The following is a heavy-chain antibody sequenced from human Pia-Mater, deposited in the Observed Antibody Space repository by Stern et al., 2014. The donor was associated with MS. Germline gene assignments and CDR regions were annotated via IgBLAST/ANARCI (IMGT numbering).Heavy chain of an antibody. D-gene: IGHD3-22*01. CDR1: GYTFTSYG. J-gene: IGHJ3*02. CDR2: VSAYNGNT. CDR3: ARDGSIVVPRGDDAFDI. Sequence: VQLVESGAEVKKPGASVKVSCKASGYTFTSYGISWVRQAPGQGLEWMGWVSAYNGNTTYAQKPQGRVTMTTDTSTSTAYMELRSLRSDDTAVYYCARDGSIVVPRGDDAFDIWGQGTMVTVSS. V-gene: IGHV1-18*01.